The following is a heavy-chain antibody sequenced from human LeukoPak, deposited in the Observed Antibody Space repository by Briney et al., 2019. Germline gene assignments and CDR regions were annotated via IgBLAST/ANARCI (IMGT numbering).Heavy chain of an antibody. CDR1: GFTFSSSA. Sequence: PGGSLRLSCAASGFTFSSSAMTWVRQAPGKGLEWVSAISTSGSDTIYTDSVKDRFTISRDNSKNTLYLQINSLRAEDTAVYYCAKGGNCAPLDYWGQGSLVTVSS. J-gene: IGHJ4*02. CDR3: AKGGNCAPLDY. V-gene: IGHV3-23*01. D-gene: IGHD1-7*01. CDR2: ISTSGSDT.